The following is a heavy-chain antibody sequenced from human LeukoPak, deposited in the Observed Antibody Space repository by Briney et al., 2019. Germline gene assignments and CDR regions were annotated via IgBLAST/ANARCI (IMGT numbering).Heavy chain of an antibody. Sequence: ASGKVSCKASGYTFTSYGISWVRQATGQGLEWMGWISAYNGNTNYAQKLQGRVTMTTDTSTSTAYMELSSLRSDDTAVYYCARDRKRYYYDSSGYYPNWGQGTLVTVSS. CDR3: ARDRKRYYYDSSGYYPN. CDR2: ISAYNGNT. V-gene: IGHV1-18*01. D-gene: IGHD3-22*01. CDR1: GYTFTSYG. J-gene: IGHJ4*02.